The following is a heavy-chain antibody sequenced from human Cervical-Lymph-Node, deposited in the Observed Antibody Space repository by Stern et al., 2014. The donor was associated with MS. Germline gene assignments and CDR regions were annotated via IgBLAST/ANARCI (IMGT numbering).Heavy chain of an antibody. D-gene: IGHD3-3*01. J-gene: IGHJ6*02. Sequence: QVQLQESGGALVKPGGSLRLSCSASESSFVDFHINWIRQAPGKGLEWLSYISGGGGTIYYADSVKGRFTITRENAKNSVDLQMSSLKVEDTAIYYCARGAFWSGFHFYGMDVWGQGTTVTVSS. CDR1: ESSFVDFH. CDR3: ARGAFWSGFHFYGMDV. CDR2: ISGGGGTI. V-gene: IGHV3-11*01.